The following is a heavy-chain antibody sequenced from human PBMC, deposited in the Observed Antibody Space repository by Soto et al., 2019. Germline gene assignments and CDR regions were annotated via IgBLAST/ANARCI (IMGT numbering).Heavy chain of an antibody. J-gene: IGHJ4*02. CDR3: ARDGTLYDSRAYYYLY. CDR1: GGTFNSYT. Sequence: SVKVSCKASGGTFNSYTITWVRQAPGQGLEWMGGITPMFGTPNYAQKFRGRVTITADESTTTAYMELSSLRSEDTAMYFCARDGTLYDSRAYYYLYWGQGTLVTVSS. V-gene: IGHV1-69*13. CDR2: ITPMFGTP. D-gene: IGHD3-22*01.